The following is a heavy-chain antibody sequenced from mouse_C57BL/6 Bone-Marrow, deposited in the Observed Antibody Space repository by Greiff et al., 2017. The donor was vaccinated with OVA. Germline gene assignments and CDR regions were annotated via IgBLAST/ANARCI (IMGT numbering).Heavy chain of an antibody. J-gene: IGHJ2*01. CDR3: ARRDYYYGSSYYFDY. D-gene: IGHD1-1*01. Sequence: QVQLKESGAELARPGASVKLSCKASGYTFTSYGISWVKQRTGQGLEWIGEIYPRSGNTYYNEKFKGKATLTADKSSSTAYMELRSLTSEDSAVYFCARRDYYYGSSYYFDYWGQGTTLTVSS. CDR1: GYTFTSYG. V-gene: IGHV1-81*01. CDR2: IYPRSGNT.